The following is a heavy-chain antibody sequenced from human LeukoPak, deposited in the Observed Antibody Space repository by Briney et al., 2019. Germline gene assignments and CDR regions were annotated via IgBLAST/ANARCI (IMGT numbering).Heavy chain of an antibody. Sequence: GGSLRLSCAAFGFTFNDYHMNWIRQAPGKGLEWISYISPGGGDIYFADSVKGRFTLSRDNAKNSLYLQVSSLTAEDTAVYYCASGRDIEVAGPGGYFDHWGQGTLVTVSS. D-gene: IGHD6-19*01. CDR1: GFTFNDYH. V-gene: IGHV3-11*01. CDR3: ASGRDIEVAGPGGYFDH. CDR2: ISPGGGDI. J-gene: IGHJ4*02.